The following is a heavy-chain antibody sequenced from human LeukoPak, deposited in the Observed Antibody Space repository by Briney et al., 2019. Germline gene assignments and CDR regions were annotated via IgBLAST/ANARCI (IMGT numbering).Heavy chain of an antibody. V-gene: IGHV4-59*01. CDR1: GCSISSYY. D-gene: IGHD1-26*01. CDR3: ARTGRELLGAFDY. CDR2: IYYSGST. J-gene: IGHJ4*02. Sequence: SGTLSLTCTVSGCSISSYYWSWIRQPPGKGLEWIGYIYYSGSTNYNPSLKSRVTISVDTSKNQFSLKLSSVTAADTAVYYCARTGRELLGAFDYWGQGTMVTVSS.